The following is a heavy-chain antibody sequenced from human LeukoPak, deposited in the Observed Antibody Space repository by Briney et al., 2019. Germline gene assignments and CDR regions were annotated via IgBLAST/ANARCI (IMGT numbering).Heavy chain of an antibody. Sequence: SETLSLTCAVYGGSFSGYYWSWLRQPPGKGVEWIGEINHSGSTNYNPSLKSRVTISVDTSKNQCSLKLSAVTAADTAVYYCARGGAKRMTTVTTGLGYWGQGTLVTVSS. CDR3: ARGGAKRMTTVTTGLGY. J-gene: IGHJ4*02. CDR2: INHSGST. V-gene: IGHV4-34*01. CDR1: GGSFSGYY. D-gene: IGHD4-17*01.